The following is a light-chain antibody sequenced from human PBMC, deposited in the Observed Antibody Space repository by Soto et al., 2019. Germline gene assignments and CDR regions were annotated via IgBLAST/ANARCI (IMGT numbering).Light chain of an antibody. V-gene: IGKV3-20*01. J-gene: IGKJ4*01. Sequence: EIGLTQSPGTLSLSPGGRATLSCRASQSVSRNYVAWYQQKPGQAPRLLIYGASSRASGIPDRFSGSGSGADFTLSITRLEPEDFALYYCQQYGSTPRTFGGGTKVDIK. CDR2: GAS. CDR1: QSVSRNY. CDR3: QQYGSTPRT.